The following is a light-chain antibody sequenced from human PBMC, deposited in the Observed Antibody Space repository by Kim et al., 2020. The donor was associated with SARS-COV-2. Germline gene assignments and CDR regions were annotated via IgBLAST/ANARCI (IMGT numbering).Light chain of an antibody. V-gene: IGLV3-21*04. CDR1: NIGSKS. CDR2: YDS. CDR3: QVWDSSSGGV. Sequence: VAPGKTARITCGGNNIGSKSVHWYQQKPGQAPVLVIYYDSDRPSGIPERFSGSNSGNTATLTISRVEAGDEADYYCQVWDSSSGGVFGGGTQLTVL. J-gene: IGLJ3*02.